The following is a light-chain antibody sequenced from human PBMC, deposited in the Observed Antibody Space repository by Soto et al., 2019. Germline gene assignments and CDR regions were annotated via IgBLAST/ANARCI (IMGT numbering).Light chain of an antibody. CDR2: SNN. Sequence: QSVLTQPPSASGTPGQRVTISCSGSSSNIGSNTVNWYQQLPGTAPQLLIYSNNQRPSGFPDRFSGSKSGTSASLAISGLQSEAEGDDYCAAWDDSLNGPVFGGGTKFTVL. CDR1: SSNIGSNT. J-gene: IGLJ2*01. V-gene: IGLV1-44*01. CDR3: AAWDDSLNGPV.